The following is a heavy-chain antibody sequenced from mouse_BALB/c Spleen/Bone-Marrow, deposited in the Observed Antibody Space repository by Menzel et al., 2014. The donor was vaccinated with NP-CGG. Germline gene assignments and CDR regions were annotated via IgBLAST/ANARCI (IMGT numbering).Heavy chain of an antibody. Sequence: QVQLQQSGAELARPGASVKMSCKASGYTFTTYTIQWVKRRPGQGLEWIGYIVPSSGYTDYNQKFKDKTSLTADKSSNTAYIPLSSLTSANSAVYYCEREARTGAWFAYWGQGTLVTVSA. CDR2: IVPSSGYT. D-gene: IGHD4-1*01. CDR1: GYTFTTYT. CDR3: EREARTGAWFAY. J-gene: IGHJ3*01. V-gene: IGHV1-4*02.